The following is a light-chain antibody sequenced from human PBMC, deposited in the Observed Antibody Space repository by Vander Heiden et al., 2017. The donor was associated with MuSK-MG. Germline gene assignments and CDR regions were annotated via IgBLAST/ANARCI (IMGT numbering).Light chain of an antibody. CDR2: DVS. V-gene: IGLV2-14*01. Sequence: QSALTQPASVSGSPGQSITISCTGSSSDVGGYNYVSWYQQPPAKAPKVIIEDVSKRPSGVSNRFSGSKSGKTEYLTISGLQTDDKANYDCSSYTTNNTVVFGGGTKLTVL. CDR1: SSDVGGYNY. CDR3: SSYTTNNTVV. J-gene: IGLJ3*02.